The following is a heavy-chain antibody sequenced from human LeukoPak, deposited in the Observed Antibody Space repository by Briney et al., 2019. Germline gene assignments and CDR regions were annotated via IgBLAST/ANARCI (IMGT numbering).Heavy chain of an antibody. J-gene: IGHJ6*03. Sequence: GASVKVSCKASGYTFTGYYMHWGRQAPGQGLELMGWINPNSGGTNYAQKFQGRVTMTRDTSSSTAYMELSRLRSDDTAVYYCARDGFGESLYMDVWGKGTTVTVSS. CDR3: ARDGFGESLYMDV. CDR2: INPNSGGT. D-gene: IGHD3-10*01. V-gene: IGHV1-2*02. CDR1: GYTFTGYY.